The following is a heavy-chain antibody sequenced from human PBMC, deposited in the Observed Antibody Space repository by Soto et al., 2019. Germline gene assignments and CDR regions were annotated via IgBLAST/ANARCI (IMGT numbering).Heavy chain of an antibody. Sequence: QVPLVESGGGVVQPGRSLRLSCAASGFTFSSYGMHWVRQAPGKGLEWVAVISYDGSNKYYADSVKGRFTISRDNSKNTLYLQMNSLRAEDTAVYYCAKDLAWIFGVVKTMYGMDVWGQGTTVTVSS. CDR3: AKDLAWIFGVVKTMYGMDV. D-gene: IGHD3-3*01. CDR2: ISYDGSNK. CDR1: GFTFSSYG. J-gene: IGHJ6*02. V-gene: IGHV3-30*18.